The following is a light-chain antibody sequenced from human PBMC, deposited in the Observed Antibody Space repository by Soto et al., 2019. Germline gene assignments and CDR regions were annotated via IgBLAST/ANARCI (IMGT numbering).Light chain of an antibody. CDR1: QSVSSY. V-gene: IGKV3-11*01. CDR3: QQYNTFST. Sequence: ETVLTQSPATLSLSPGERATLSCRASQSVSSYLAWYQQKPGQAPRLLIYDASNRATGIPARFSGSGSGTDFTLTISSLEPADFAVYYCQQYNTFSTFGQGTKVEIK. CDR2: DAS. J-gene: IGKJ1*01.